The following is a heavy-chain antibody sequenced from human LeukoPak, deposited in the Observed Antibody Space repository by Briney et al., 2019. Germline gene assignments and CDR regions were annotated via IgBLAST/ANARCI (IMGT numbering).Heavy chain of an antibody. D-gene: IGHD6-19*01. J-gene: IGHJ5*02. CDR2: INQDGSEK. CDR3: AREGGSGWYSGWFDP. Sequence: GGSLRLSCAPSAFIFSYYWMSWVRQAPGKGLEWVAKINQDGSEKRYVDSAKGRFTISRDNAENLLYLQMNNLRAEDTAVYYCAREGGSGWYSGWFDPWGQGTLVTVSS. V-gene: IGHV3-7*03. CDR1: AFIFSYYW.